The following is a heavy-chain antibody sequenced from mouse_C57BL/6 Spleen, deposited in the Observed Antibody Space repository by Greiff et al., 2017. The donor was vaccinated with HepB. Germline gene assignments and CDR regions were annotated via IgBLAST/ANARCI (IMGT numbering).Heavy chain of an antibody. J-gene: IGHJ2*01. D-gene: IGHD1-1*01. CDR2: INPNNGGT. CDR1: GYTFTDYN. Sequence: VQLKESGPELVKPGASVKMSCKASGYTFTDYNMHWVKQSHGKSLEWIGYINPNNGGTSYNQKFKGKATLTVNKSSSTAYMELRSLTSEDSAVYYCARGLPGSSVDYWGQGTTLTVSS. CDR3: ARGLPGSSVDY. V-gene: IGHV1-22*01.